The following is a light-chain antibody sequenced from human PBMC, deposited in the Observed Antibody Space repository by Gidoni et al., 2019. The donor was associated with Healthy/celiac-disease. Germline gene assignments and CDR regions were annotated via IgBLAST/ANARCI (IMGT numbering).Light chain of an antibody. J-gene: IGKJ1*01. CDR2: AAS. CDR1: QSISSY. CDR3: QQSYSTFCT. Sequence: DIQMTQSPSSLSASVGDRVTITCRASQSISSYLNWYQQKPGKAPKLLIYAASSLQSGVPSRFSGSGSGTDFTLTISSLQPEDFATYYCQQSYSTFCTFXQXTKVXIK. V-gene: IGKV1-39*01.